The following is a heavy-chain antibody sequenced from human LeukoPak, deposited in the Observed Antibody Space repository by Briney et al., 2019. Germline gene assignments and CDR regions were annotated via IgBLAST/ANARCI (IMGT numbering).Heavy chain of an antibody. Sequence: SETLSLTCSVFGGSISAHYWSWIRQPAGKGLEWIGRIYATGSISYSPSLKGRVTISVDTSGNQISLTLKSVTAADTAIYYCARDDFSGYGFLDSWGQGTLVAVSS. V-gene: IGHV4-4*07. CDR3: ARDDFSGYGFLDS. CDR2: IYATGSI. J-gene: IGHJ4*02. D-gene: IGHD3-22*01. CDR1: GGSISAHY.